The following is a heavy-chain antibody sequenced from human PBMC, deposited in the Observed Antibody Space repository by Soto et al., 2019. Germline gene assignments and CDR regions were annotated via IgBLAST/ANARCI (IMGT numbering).Heavy chain of an antibody. V-gene: IGHV3-23*01. CDR1: GFTFRTYA. Sequence: EVQLLESGGGLAQPGGSLRLSCAASGFTFRTYAMNWVRQAPGKGLEWVSVMVGYGSSSDYADSVRGRFTISRDNSKNTLYLQMNNLRAEDTAVYYCAKDLRPDGRYDLDYWGQGTLVTVSS. D-gene: IGHD1-26*01. CDR2: MVGYGSSS. J-gene: IGHJ4*02. CDR3: AKDLRPDGRYDLDY.